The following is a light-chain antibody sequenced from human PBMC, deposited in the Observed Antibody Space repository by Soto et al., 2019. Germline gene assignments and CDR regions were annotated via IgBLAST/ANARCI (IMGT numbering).Light chain of an antibody. CDR1: QSISSW. Sequence: DIQMTQSPSTLSASVGDIVTNTCRASQSISSWLAWYQQKPGKAPKLLIYKASSLESGVPSRFSGSGSGTEFTLTISSLQPDDFATYYCQQYNSYPGTFGQGTKLEIK. J-gene: IGKJ2*01. CDR3: QQYNSYPGT. CDR2: KAS. V-gene: IGKV1-5*03.